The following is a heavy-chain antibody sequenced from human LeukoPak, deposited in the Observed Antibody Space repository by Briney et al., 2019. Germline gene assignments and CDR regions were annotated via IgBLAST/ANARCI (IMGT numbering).Heavy chain of an antibody. CDR2: IYTSGST. J-gene: IGHJ3*02. V-gene: IGHV4-61*02. CDR1: GGSISSGSYY. Sequence: PSQTLSLTCTVSGGSISSGSYYWSWIRQPAGKGLEWIGRIYTSGSTNYNPSLKSRVTISVDTSTNQFSLKLSSVTAADTAVYYCARRPYSNYVTYAFDIWGQGTMVTVSS. D-gene: IGHD4-11*01. CDR3: ARRPYSNYVTYAFDI.